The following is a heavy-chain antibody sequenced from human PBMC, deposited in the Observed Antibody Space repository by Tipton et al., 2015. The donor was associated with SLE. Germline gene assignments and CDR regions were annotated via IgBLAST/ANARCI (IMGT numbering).Heavy chain of an antibody. Sequence: QLVQSGAEVKKPGASVKVSCKASGYTFATYGFNWVRQAPGQGLEWMGWISAYNGNTKYAQKLQGRVTMTTDTSTSTAYMELRSLRSDDTAVYYCARDRSSINRGGMDVWGQGTTVTVSS. D-gene: IGHD2-2*01. V-gene: IGHV1-18*01. J-gene: IGHJ6*02. CDR1: GYTFATYG. CDR3: ARDRSSINRGGMDV. CDR2: ISAYNGNT.